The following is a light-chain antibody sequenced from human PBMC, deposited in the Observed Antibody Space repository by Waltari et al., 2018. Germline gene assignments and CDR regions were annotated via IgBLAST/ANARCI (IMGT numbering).Light chain of an antibody. Sequence: QSALTQPASVSGSPGQSINITCTGTSSDVGAFNFVSWYQEHPGKAPKLLIYDVVNRPSGVSNRFSGSKSGNTASLTISGLQAEDEADYYCTSYTTGSTLVVFGGGTKLTVL. J-gene: IGLJ3*02. CDR2: DVV. CDR1: SSDVGAFNF. CDR3: TSYTTGSTLVV. V-gene: IGLV2-14*03.